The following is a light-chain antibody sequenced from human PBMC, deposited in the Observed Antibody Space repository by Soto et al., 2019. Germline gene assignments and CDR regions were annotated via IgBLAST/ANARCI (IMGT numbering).Light chain of an antibody. V-gene: IGKV1-39*01. CDR2: AAS. Sequence: DIQMTQSPSSLSASLGDRVTITCRASQTISTYLNWYQQRPGKAPKLLIFAASTLHSGVPSRFSGSGSGTDFTLTITSLQPEDFATYYCQQGSSAPFTFGPGTQLEV. CDR3: QQGSSAPFT. J-gene: IGKJ2*01. CDR1: QTISTY.